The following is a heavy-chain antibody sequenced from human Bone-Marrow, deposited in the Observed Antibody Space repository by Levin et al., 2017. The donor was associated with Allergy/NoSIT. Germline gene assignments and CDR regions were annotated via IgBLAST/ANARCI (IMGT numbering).Heavy chain of an antibody. CDR1: GFSFSSHA. CDR3: CVAVGGTGDFDY. D-gene: IGHD6-19*01. CDR2: ITLTGDYL. V-gene: IGHV3-21*01. J-gene: IGHJ4*02. Sequence: GGSLRLSCAASGFSFSSHAMHWVRLIPGKGLEWVAAITLTGDYLFYADSVRGRFSISRDNAKKTLFLQMDSLRVEDTAIYFCCVAVGGTGDFDYWGQGTLVTVSS.